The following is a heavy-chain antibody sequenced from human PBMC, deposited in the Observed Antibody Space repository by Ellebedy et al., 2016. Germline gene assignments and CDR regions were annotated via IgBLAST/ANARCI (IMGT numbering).Heavy chain of an antibody. CDR2: INPNSGGT. V-gene: IGHV1-2*02. CDR3: ANLRRGSYSGREV. CDR1: GYTFTGYY. D-gene: IGHD1-26*01. Sequence: ASVKVSCXASGYTFTGYYMHWVRQAPGQGLEWMGWINPNSGGTNYAQKFQGRVTMTRDTSISTAYMELSRLRSDDTAVYYCANLRRGSYSGREVWGQGTLVTVSS. J-gene: IGHJ4*02.